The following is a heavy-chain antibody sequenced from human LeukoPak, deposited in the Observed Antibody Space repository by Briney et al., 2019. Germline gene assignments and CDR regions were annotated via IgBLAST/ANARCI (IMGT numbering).Heavy chain of an antibody. CDR3: ASVESAYSSGWYDY. CDR1: GYTFTGYY. Sequence: ASVKVSCKASGYTFTGYYMHWVRQAPGQGLEWMGWINPNSGGTNYAQKFQGRVTMTRDTSISTAYMELSRLRSDDTAVYYCASVESAYSSGWYDYWGQGTLVTLSS. V-gene: IGHV1-2*02. CDR2: INPNSGGT. D-gene: IGHD6-19*01. J-gene: IGHJ4*02.